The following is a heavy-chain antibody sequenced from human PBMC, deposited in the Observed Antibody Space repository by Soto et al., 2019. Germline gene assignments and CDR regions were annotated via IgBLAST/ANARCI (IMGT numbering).Heavy chain of an antibody. CDR2: IKSKTDGGTT. CDR1: GFTFSNAW. Sequence: GGSLRLSCAASGFTFSNAWMSWVRQAPGKGLEWVGRIKSKTDGGTTDYAAPVKGRFTISRDDSKNTLYLQMNSLKTEDTAVYYCTKAWDYGLLDYWGQGTLVTVSS. CDR3: TKAWDYGLLDY. D-gene: IGHD4-17*01. V-gene: IGHV3-15*01. J-gene: IGHJ4*02.